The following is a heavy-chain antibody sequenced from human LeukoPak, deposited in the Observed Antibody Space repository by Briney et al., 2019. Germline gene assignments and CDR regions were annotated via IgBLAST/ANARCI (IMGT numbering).Heavy chain of an antibody. Sequence: PSETLSLTCTVSGGSISSYYCSWIRQPAGKGLEWIGYIYNSGSTNYNPSLKSRVTISVDTSKNQFSLKLSSVTAADTAVYYCARSYSSGWYGYYFDYWGQGTLVTVSS. D-gene: IGHD6-19*01. J-gene: IGHJ4*02. CDR3: ARSYSSGWYGYYFDY. CDR1: GGSISSYY. CDR2: IYNSGST. V-gene: IGHV4-59*01.